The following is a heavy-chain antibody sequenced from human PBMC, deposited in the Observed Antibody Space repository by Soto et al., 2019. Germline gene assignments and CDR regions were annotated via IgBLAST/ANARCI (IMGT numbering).Heavy chain of an antibody. CDR3: AGYDSSGSESPP. Sequence: SETLSLTCTVSGGSISSGGYYWSWIRQHPGKGLEWIGYIYYSGSTYYNPSLKSRVTISVDTSKNQFSLKLSSVTAADTAVYYCAGYDSSGSESPPWGQGTLVTVSS. D-gene: IGHD3-22*01. CDR1: GGSISSGGYY. V-gene: IGHV4-31*03. J-gene: IGHJ5*02. CDR2: IYYSGST.